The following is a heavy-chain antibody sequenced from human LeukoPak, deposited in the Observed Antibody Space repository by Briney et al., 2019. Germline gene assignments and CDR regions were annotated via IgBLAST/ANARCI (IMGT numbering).Heavy chain of an antibody. CDR2: IYYSGST. CDR3: ARVVGANAYYFDY. J-gene: IGHJ4*02. Sequence: PSETLSLTYTVSGGSISSYYWSWIRQPPGKGLEWIGYIYYSGSTNYNPSLKSRVTISVDTSKNQFSLKLSSVTAADTAVYYCARVVGANAYYFDYWGQGTLVTVSS. D-gene: IGHD1-26*01. V-gene: IGHV4-59*01. CDR1: GGSISSYY.